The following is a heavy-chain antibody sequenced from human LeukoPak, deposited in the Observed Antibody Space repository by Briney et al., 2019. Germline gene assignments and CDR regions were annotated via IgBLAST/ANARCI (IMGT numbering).Heavy chain of an antibody. J-gene: IGHJ5*02. CDR3: ARDRGVVTPSWFDP. V-gene: IGHV1-18*01. D-gene: IGHD4-23*01. Sequence: ASVKVSCKASGYTFTSYGISWVRQAPGQGLEWMGWISAYNGNTNYAQKLQGRVTMTTDTSTSTAYMELRSLRSDDTAVYYCARDRGVVTPSWFDPWGQGTLVTVSP. CDR1: GYTFTSYG. CDR2: ISAYNGNT.